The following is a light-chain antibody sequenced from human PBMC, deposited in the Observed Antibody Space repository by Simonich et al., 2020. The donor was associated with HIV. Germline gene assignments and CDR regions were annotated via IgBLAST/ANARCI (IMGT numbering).Light chain of an antibody. Sequence: DIVMTQSPDSLAVSLGERATINCKSSQSVLYSSNNKNYLAWYQQKPGQPPNLLIYWASTRESGVPDRFSASGSGTDFTLTISSLQAEDEAVYYCQQYYTTPPTFGQGTKVEIK. CDR1: QSVLYSSNNKNY. J-gene: IGKJ1*01. CDR2: WAS. CDR3: QQYYTTPPT. V-gene: IGKV4-1*01.